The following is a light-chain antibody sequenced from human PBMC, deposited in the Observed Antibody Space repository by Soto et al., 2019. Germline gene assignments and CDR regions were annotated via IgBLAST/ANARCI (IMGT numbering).Light chain of an antibody. CDR1: FSDVGGYAY. CDR3: SSHTSGSTRV. CDR2: EVT. Sequence: QSALTQPASVSGSPGQSIAISCTGTFSDVGGYAYVSWYQQHPDKAPKLMIYEVTKRPSGVSNRFSGSKSGNTASLTISGLQPEDEADYYCSSHTSGSTRVFGSGTQLTVL. J-gene: IGLJ7*01. V-gene: IGLV2-14*01.